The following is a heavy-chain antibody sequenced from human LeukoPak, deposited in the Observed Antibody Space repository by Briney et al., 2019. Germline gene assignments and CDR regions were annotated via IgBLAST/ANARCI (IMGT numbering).Heavy chain of an antibody. CDR2: INQDGSQK. V-gene: IGHV3-7*03. CDR3: ARDWFDGDYDRFDY. D-gene: IGHD4-17*01. J-gene: IGHJ4*02. Sequence: GGSQRLSCALSGFTFSSYWMSWFRQAPGKGLEWVANINQDGSQKFSVDSVKGRFTISRDNAKNSLSLQMNSLRVEDTAVYYCARDWFDGDYDRFDYWGQGTLVTVSS. CDR1: GFTFSSYW.